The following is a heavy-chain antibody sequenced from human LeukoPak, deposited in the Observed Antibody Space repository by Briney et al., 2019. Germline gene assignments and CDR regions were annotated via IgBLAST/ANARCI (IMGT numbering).Heavy chain of an antibody. V-gene: IGHV2-5*01. CDR1: GFSLSTSGVG. Sequence: SGPTLVKPTQTLTLTCTFSGFSLSTSGVGVGWIRQPPGKALEWLELIYWNDDKRYSPSLKSRLTITKDTSKNQVVLTMTNMDPVDTATYYCAQQPKPKSPRQWELQFDYWGQGTLVTVSS. J-gene: IGHJ4*02. CDR2: IYWNDDK. D-gene: IGHD1-26*01. CDR3: AQQPKPKSPRQWELQFDY.